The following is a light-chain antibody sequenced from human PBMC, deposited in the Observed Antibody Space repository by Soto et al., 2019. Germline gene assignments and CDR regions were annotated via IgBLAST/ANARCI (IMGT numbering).Light chain of an antibody. CDR3: SSYTSGSTPYV. CDR1: SSDVGGYNY. Sequence: QSALTQPASVSGSPGQSVTISCTGTSSDVGGYNYVSWYQQHPDKAPKLMIYEVTNRPSGVSFRFSGSKSGNTASLPITALQPEDEADDYCSSYTSGSTPYVFGTGTKLTVL. CDR2: EVT. V-gene: IGLV2-14*01. J-gene: IGLJ1*01.